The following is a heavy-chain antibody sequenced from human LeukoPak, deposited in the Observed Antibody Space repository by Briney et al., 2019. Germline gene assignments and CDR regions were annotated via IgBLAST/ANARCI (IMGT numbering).Heavy chain of an antibody. J-gene: IGHJ3*02. CDR3: ARGAYGGGAFQAVAFDI. CDR1: GGTFISYA. V-gene: IGHV1-69*04. Sequence: SVKVSCKASGGTFISYAISWVRQAPGEGLEWMGRIIPILGIANYAQKFQGRVTITAEKSTSTAYMELSSLRSEDPAVYYCARGAYGGGAFQAVAFDIWGQGTMVTVSS. D-gene: IGHD2-21*01. CDR2: IIPILGIA.